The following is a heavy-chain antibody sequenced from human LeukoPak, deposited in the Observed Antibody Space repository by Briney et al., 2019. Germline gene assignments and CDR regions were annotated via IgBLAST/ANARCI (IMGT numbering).Heavy chain of an antibody. CDR1: GFTFSNYA. V-gene: IGHV3-23*01. CDR2: ITGGRST. D-gene: IGHD1-20*01. CDR3: ASSRITGTTYY. J-gene: IGHJ4*02. Sequence: GGSLRLSCAASGFTFSNYAMSWVRQAPGKGLEWISGITGGRSTYYADSVKGRFTISRDNSKNTMSLEMNSLRVEDTAVYYCASSRITGTTYYWGQGTLVTVSS.